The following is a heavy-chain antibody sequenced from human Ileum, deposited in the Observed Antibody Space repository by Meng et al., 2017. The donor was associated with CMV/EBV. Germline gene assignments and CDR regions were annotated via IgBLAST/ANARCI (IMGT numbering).Heavy chain of an antibody. V-gene: IGHV1-18*01. D-gene: IGHD2-2*01. CDR3: ARVYIVVVPAAGPYYFDY. CDR2: ISAYDGNT. Sequence: ASVKVSCKASGYSFTSYGINWVRQAPGQGLEWMGWISAYDGNTKSAQKFQGRVTVTTDTSTNTAYMELRSLRSDDTAVYYCARVYIVVVPAAGPYYFDYWGQGTLVTVSS. J-gene: IGHJ4*02. CDR1: GYSFTSYG.